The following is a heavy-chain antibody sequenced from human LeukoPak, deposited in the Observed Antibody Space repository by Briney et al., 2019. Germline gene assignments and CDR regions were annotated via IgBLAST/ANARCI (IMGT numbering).Heavy chain of an antibody. CDR2: ISSSGSTI. Sequence: PGGSLRLSCAASGFTFSDYYMSWIRQAPGKGLEWVSYISSSGSTIYYADSVKGRFTISRDNAKNSLYLQMNSLRAEDTAVYYCAKVVGIAAAATYFDYWGQGTLVTVSS. CDR1: GFTFSDYY. J-gene: IGHJ4*02. D-gene: IGHD6-13*01. V-gene: IGHV3-11*01. CDR3: AKVVGIAAAATYFDY.